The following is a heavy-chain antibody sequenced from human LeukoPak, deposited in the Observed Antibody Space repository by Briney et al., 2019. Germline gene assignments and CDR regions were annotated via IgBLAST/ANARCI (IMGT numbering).Heavy chain of an antibody. CDR1: GFDFSSNW. CDR2: IKGDGIST. CDR3: AKDHYWSIDY. J-gene: IGHJ4*02. V-gene: IGHV3-74*01. D-gene: IGHD3-3*01. Sequence: GGSLRLSCAASGFDFSSNWMHWVRHAPGQGLVWVSRIKGDGISTNYADSVKGRFTISRDIAKSTLYLQMNSLRAEDTGVYYCAKDHYWSIDYWGRGTLVTVSS.